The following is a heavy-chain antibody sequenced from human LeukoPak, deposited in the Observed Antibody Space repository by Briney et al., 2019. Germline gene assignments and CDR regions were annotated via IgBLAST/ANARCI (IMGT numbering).Heavy chain of an antibody. D-gene: IGHD2/OR15-2a*01. J-gene: IGHJ6*02. CDR2: ISSSSSYI. CDR1: GFTFSSYS. V-gene: IGHV3-21*01. Sequence: GGSLRLSCAASGFTFSSYSMNWVRQAPGKGLEWVSSISSSSSYIYYADSVKGRFTISRDTAKNSLYLQMNSLRAEDTAVYYCARVLKNYFSQLDCYYGMDVWGQGTTVSVSS. CDR3: ARVLKNYFSQLDCYYGMDV.